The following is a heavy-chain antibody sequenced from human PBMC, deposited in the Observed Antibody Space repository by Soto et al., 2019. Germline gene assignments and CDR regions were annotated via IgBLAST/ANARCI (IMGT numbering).Heavy chain of an antibody. Sequence: SVKVSCKASGGTFSSYAISWVRQAPGQGLEWMGGIIPIFGTANYAQKFQGRVTITADESTSTAYMELSSLRSEDTAVYYCAREVVVVPAAIELYYYYGMDVWGQGTTVTVSS. J-gene: IGHJ6*02. CDR2: IIPIFGTA. D-gene: IGHD2-2*02. CDR3: AREVVVVPAAIELYYYYGMDV. V-gene: IGHV1-69*13. CDR1: GGTFSSYA.